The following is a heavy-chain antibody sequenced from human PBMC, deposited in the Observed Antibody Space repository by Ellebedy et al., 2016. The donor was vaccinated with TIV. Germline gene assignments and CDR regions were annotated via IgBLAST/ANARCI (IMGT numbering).Heavy chain of an antibody. CDR1: GGSISSSSYY. J-gene: IGHJ3*02. CDR3: ASLEVATILDAFDI. CDR2: IYYSRST. V-gene: IGHV4-39*01. D-gene: IGHD5-24*01. Sequence: MPSETLSLTCSVSGGSISSSSYYWGWIRQPPGKGLEWIGNIYYSRSTYYKPSLKSRFTISVDTSKNQFALKLSSVTAADTAVYYCASLEVATILDAFDIWGQGTKVTVSS.